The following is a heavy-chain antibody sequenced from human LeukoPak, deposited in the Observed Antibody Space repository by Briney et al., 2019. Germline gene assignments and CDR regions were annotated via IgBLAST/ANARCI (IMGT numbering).Heavy chain of an antibody. J-gene: IGHJ3*02. V-gene: IGHV1-69*13. CDR1: GGTFSSYA. CDR3: ARGAFGIAVAGDDGFDI. CDR2: IIPIFGTA. Sequence: GASVKVSCKASGGTFSSYAMSWVRQAPGQGLEWMGGIIPIFGTANYAQKFQGRVTITADESTSTGYMELSSLRSEDTAVYYCARGAFGIAVAGDDGFDIWGQGTMVTVSS. D-gene: IGHD6-13*01.